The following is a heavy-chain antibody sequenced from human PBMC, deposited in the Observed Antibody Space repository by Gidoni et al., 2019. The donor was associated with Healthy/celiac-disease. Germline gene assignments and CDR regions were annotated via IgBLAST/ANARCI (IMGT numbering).Heavy chain of an antibody. CDR1: GYSFTSYW. V-gene: IGHV5-51*01. CDR2: IYPDDSDT. J-gene: IGHJ6*02. CDR3: ARHRQLLGDYYYGMDV. D-gene: IGHD2-2*01. Sequence: EVQLVQSGAEVKKPGESLKIFCKGSGYSFTSYWIGWVRQMPGKGLEWMGIIYPDDSDTRYSPSFQGQVTISADKSISTVYLQWSSLKASDTAMYYCARHRQLLGDYYYGMDVWGQGTTVTVSS.